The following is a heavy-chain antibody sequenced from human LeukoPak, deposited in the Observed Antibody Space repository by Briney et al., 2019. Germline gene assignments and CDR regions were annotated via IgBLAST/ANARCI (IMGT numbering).Heavy chain of an antibody. CDR2: IYNTGTT. CDR1: GGSIGNYY. J-gene: IGHJ6*02. V-gene: IGHV4-59*01. D-gene: IGHD3-10*01. Sequence: SETLSLTCTVSGGSIGNYYWSWIRQPPGKGLEWIGYIYNTGTTNYNPSLKSRVAISIDTSKNQFSLKLSSVTAADTAMYYCARAAPFYYGSGSLGSYYYGMDVWGRGTTVTVSS. CDR3: ARAAPFYYGSGSLGSYYYGMDV.